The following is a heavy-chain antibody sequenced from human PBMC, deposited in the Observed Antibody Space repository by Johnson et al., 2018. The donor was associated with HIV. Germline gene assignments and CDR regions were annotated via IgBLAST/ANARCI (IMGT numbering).Heavy chain of an antibody. CDR1: RFTFSTFA. CDR3: ATPPSMGADAFDI. D-gene: IGHD3-16*01. Sequence: VQLVESGGGLVQPGGSLRLSCAASRFTFSTFAMTWVRQAPGKGLEWVSGVSAGGGNTYYADSVKGRFNIYRDNSKNALYLQMNSLTSEDTAVYYCATPPSMGADAFDIWGQGTMVTVSS. J-gene: IGHJ3*02. CDR2: VSAGGGNT. V-gene: IGHV3-23*04.